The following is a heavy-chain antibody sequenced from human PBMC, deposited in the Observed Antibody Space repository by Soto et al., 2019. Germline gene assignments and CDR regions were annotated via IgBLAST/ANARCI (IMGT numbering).Heavy chain of an antibody. J-gene: IGHJ4*02. CDR3: AKGGITLVRGSFDY. CDR2: ISGSGSNT. D-gene: IGHD3-10*01. Sequence: PGGSLILSCAVAGFSLSNYAMSWVSQATGKGLEWVSAISGSGSNTYYIDSVKGRFTISRDRSKTTLFLQMNNLRAEDTAVYYCAKGGITLVRGSFDYWGQGALVTVSS. CDR1: GFSLSNYA. V-gene: IGHV3-23*01.